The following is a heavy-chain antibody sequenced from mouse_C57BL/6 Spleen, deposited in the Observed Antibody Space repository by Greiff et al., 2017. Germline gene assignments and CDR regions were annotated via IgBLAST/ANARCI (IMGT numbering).Heavy chain of an antibody. CDR1: GYSFTSYY. D-gene: IGHD4-1*01. Sequence: QVQLKESGPELVKPGASVKISCKASGYSFTSYYIHWVKQRPGQGLEWIGWIYPGSGNTKYNEKFKGKATLTADTSSSTAYMQLSSLTSEDSAVYYCARLTGTSDYFDYWGQGTTLTVSS. J-gene: IGHJ2*01. V-gene: IGHV1-66*01. CDR2: IYPGSGNT. CDR3: ARLTGTSDYFDY.